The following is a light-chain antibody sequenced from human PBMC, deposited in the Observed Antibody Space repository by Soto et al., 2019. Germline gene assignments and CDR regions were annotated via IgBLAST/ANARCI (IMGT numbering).Light chain of an antibody. V-gene: IGKV1-12*01. CDR1: QGLNNW. CDR2: AAS. Sequence: DIPMTQSPSSVSASVGDRVAITCRASQGLNNWLAWYQQKPGKAPKLLIYAASRLQSGVPSRFSGGGSGTDFTLTISSLQPENFATYYCLQTNRFPLTFGGGTKVEIK. J-gene: IGKJ4*01. CDR3: LQTNRFPLT.